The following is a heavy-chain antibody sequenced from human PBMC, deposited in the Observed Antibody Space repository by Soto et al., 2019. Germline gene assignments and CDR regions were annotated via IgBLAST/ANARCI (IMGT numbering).Heavy chain of an antibody. D-gene: IGHD6-19*01. V-gene: IGHV3-13*01. Sequence: GGSLRLSCAASGFPFSSYDMHWVRQATGKGLEWVSAIGTAGDTYYPGSVKGRFTISRENAKNSLYLQMNSLRAEDTAVYYCARVAVSGWLDYWGQGTLVTVSS. CDR1: GFPFSSYD. CDR2: IGTAGDT. CDR3: ARVAVSGWLDY. J-gene: IGHJ4*02.